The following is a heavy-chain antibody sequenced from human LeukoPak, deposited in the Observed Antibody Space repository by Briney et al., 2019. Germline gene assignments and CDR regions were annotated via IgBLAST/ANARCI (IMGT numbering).Heavy chain of an antibody. V-gene: IGHV4-34*01. CDR2: INHSGST. CDR3: ARGRLYDSSGYSIDY. J-gene: IGHJ4*02. CDR1: GGSFSGYY. Sequence: SETLSLTCAVYGGSFSGYYWSWIRQPPGKGLEWIGEINHSGSTNYNPSLKSQVTISVDTSKNQFSLKLSSVTAADTAVYYCARGRLYDSSGYSIDYWGQGTLVTVSS. D-gene: IGHD3-22*01.